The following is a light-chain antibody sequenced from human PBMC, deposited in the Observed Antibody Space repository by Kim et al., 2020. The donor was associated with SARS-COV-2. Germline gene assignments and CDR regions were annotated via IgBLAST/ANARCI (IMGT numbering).Light chain of an antibody. V-gene: IGLV4-69*01. J-gene: IGLJ2*01. CDR2: LNSDGSH. Sequence: QPVLTQSPSASASLGASVKLTCILSSGHSSYTIAWHQQQPEKGPRYLMKLNSDGSHKRGAGIPDRFSGSSSGAERHLTISSLQSEDEADYYCQTWGTAIDVVFGGGTQLTVL. CDR3: QTWGTAIDVV. CDR1: SGHSSYT.